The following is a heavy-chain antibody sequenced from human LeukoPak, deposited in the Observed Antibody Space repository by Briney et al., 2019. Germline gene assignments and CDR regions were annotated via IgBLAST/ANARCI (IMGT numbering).Heavy chain of an antibody. CDR1: GYTFTTYH. Sequence: ASVKVSCKASGYTFTTYHMHWVRQAPGQGLEWVAMIDTSDGNTNYAQKFLDRVTMTRDTSTSTVYMELSGLRSYDTAVYYCATERSGGTWFDPWGQGTLVTVSS. J-gene: IGHJ5*02. CDR3: ATERSGGTWFDP. CDR2: IDTSDGNT. V-gene: IGHV1-46*01. D-gene: IGHD2-15*01.